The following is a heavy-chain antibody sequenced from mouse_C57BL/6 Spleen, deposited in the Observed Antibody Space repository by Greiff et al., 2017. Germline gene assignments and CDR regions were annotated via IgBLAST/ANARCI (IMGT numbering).Heavy chain of an antibody. CDR1: GYAFTNYL. CDR3: ARSDDPWFAY. V-gene: IGHV1-54*01. CDR2: INPGSGGT. Sequence: VQLQQSGAELVRPGTSVKVSCKASGYAFTNYLIEWVKQRPGQGLEWIGVINPGSGGTNYNEKFKGKATLTADKSSSTAYMQLSSLTSEDSAVYFWARSDDPWFAYWGQGTLVTVSA. J-gene: IGHJ3*01.